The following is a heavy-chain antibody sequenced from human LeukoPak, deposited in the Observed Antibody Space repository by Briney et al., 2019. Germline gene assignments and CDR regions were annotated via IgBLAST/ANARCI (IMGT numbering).Heavy chain of an antibody. CDR3: ALGLVVAADDAFDI. J-gene: IGHJ3*02. CDR2: IIPILGIA. D-gene: IGHD2-15*01. Sequence: EASVMVSCKASGGTFSSYTISWVRQAPGQGLEWMGRIIPILGIANYAQKFQGRVTITADKSTSTAYMELSSLRSEDTAVYYCALGLVVAADDAFDIWGQGTMVTVSS. CDR1: GGTFSSYT. V-gene: IGHV1-69*02.